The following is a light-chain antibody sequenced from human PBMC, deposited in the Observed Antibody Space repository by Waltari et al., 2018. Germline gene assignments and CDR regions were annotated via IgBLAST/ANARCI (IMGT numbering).Light chain of an antibody. V-gene: IGLV2-14*03. CDR1: SSDVGGYDY. CDR3: CSYKRGATWV. J-gene: IGLJ3*02. CDR2: DVV. Sequence: QSVLTQPASVSGSPGQSITISCTGTSSDVGGYDYVSWYQQSPGKAPKLIVYDVVKRPSGVSTRVAASKSDDTASLTISGLQAEDEGDYYCCSYKRGATWVFGGGTALTVL.